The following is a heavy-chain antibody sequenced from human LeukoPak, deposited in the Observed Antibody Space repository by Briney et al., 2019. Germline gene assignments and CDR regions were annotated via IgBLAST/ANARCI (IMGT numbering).Heavy chain of an antibody. J-gene: IGHJ5*02. Sequence: SVKVSCTASGGTFSSYAISWVRRAPGQGLEWMGGTIPIFGTANYAQKFQGRVTITADESTSTAYMELSSLRSEDTAVYYCARGLGCSSTSCPPNWFDPWGQGTLVTVSS. CDR2: TIPIFGTA. CDR1: GGTFSSYA. CDR3: ARGLGCSSTSCPPNWFDP. V-gene: IGHV1-69*01. D-gene: IGHD2-2*01.